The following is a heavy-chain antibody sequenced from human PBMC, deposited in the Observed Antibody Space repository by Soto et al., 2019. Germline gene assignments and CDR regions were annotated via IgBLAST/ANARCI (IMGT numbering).Heavy chain of an antibody. CDR2: IKSKTDGGTT. D-gene: IGHD6-13*01. CDR3: ATPTIAAAWFNY. J-gene: IGHJ4*02. CDR1: GFTFSNAW. V-gene: IGHV3-15*01. Sequence: EVPLVESGGGLVKPGGSLRLSCAASGFTFSNAWMNWVRQAPGKGLEWVGRIKSKTDGGTTDYAAPVKGRFTISRDDSKNTLYLSLNSLKTEDTGVYYCATPTIAAAWFNYWGQGTLVTVSS.